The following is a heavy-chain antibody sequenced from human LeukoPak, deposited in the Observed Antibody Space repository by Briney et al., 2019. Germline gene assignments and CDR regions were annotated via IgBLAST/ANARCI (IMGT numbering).Heavy chain of an antibody. CDR1: XFTFXXXX. Sequence: RLSCXASXFTFXXXXXXWVXXXXGXXXXWVXXXXSSSSTIYYADSVKGRFTISRDNAKNSLYLQMNSLRDEDTAVYYCARDPFGGVIXXLFDYWGQGTXXXXXX. D-gene: IGHD3-16*02. CDR3: ARDPFGGVIXXLFDY. J-gene: IGHJ4*02. CDR2: XXSSSSTI. V-gene: IGHV3-48*02.